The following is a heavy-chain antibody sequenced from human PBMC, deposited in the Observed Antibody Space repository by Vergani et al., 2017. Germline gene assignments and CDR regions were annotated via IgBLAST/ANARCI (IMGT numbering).Heavy chain of an antibody. J-gene: IGHJ6*02. V-gene: IGHV3-7*01. D-gene: IGHD2-15*01. CDR1: GFTFSSYW. CDR3: ARDCYXSGGSCLINGMDV. CDR2: IKQDGSKK. Sequence: EVQLVESGGGLVQPGGSLRLSCAASGFTFSSYWMSWVRQAPGKGLEWVANIKQDGSKKYYVDSVKGRLTISRDNAKNSLHLQMNSLRAEDTAVYYCARDCYXSGGSCLINGMDVWGQETTVTVSS.